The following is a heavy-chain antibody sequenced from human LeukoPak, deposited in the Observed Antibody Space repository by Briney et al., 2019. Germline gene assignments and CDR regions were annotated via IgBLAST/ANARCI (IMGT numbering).Heavy chain of an antibody. J-gene: IGHJ6*03. Sequence: ASVKVSCKASGYTFTSYGISWVRQAPGQGLEWMGGIIPIFGTANYAQKFQGRVTITADKSTSTAYMELSSLRSEDTAVYYCARVPLYYDILTGYYEDYYYMDVWGKGTTVTVSS. D-gene: IGHD3-9*01. CDR2: IIPIFGTA. CDR3: ARVPLYYDILTGYYEDYYYMDV. V-gene: IGHV1-69*06. CDR1: GYTFTSYG.